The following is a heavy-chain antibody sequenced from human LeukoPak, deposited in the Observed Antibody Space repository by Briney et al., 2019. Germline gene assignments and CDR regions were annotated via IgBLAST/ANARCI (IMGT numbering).Heavy chain of an antibody. D-gene: IGHD3-3*01. CDR2: VHLDGRT. Sequence: SETLSLTCAVSIGSLSVTNWWTWFRQPPGKGLEWIGEVHLDGRTNYNPSLTGRLTMSVDLYENHISLKLTSVTAADTGVYYCAREDGFYRPLDYSGQGTLVTVSS. CDR1: IGSLSVTNW. V-gene: IGHV4-4*02. J-gene: IGHJ4*02. CDR3: AREDGFYRPLDY.